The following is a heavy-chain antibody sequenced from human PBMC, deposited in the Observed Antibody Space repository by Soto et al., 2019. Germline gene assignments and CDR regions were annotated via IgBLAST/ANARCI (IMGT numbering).Heavy chain of an antibody. J-gene: IGHJ6*02. D-gene: IGHD1-20*01. CDR1: GFSFRSYY. CDR3: ARENWYSMDV. V-gene: IGHV3-74*01. Sequence: EVQLVESGGGSVQPGGSLRLSCAASGFSFRSYYMAWVRQAPGKGLVLVSQVTGDGSTTNYADSVRGRFTISGDNAKNTLYLQMNSLRDEDTAIYHCARENWYSMDVWGQGTTVTVSS. CDR2: VTGDGSTT.